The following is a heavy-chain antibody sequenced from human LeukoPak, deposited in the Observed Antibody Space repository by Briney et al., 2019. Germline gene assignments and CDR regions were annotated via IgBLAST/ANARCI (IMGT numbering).Heavy chain of an antibody. CDR2: IYHSGST. V-gene: IGHV4-38-2*01. CDR3: ARVGGSTGLHFDY. CDR1: GYSISSGYY. D-gene: IGHD2-2*01. J-gene: IGHJ4*02. Sequence: SETLSLTCAVSGYSISSGYYWGWIRQPPGKGLEWIGSIYHSGSTYYNPSLKSRVTISVDTSKNQFSLELSSVTAADTAVYYCARVGGSTGLHFDYWGQGTLVTVSS.